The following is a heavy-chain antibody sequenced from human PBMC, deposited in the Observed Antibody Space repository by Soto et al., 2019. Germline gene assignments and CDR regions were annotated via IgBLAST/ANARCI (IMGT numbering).Heavy chain of an antibody. CDR1: GFIFSDYY. J-gene: IGHJ4*02. D-gene: IGHD3-9*01. CDR2: ISSSGRTI. V-gene: IGHV3-11*01. CDR3: ARDVLAGSYSPPWYFDN. Sequence: PGGSLRLSCAASGFIFSDYYMSWIRQAPGRWLEWISFISSSGRTIYYADSVKGRFTISRDNAKNSLYLQMDSLRAEDTAVYYCARDVLAGSYSPPWYFDNWGQGXLVTVYS.